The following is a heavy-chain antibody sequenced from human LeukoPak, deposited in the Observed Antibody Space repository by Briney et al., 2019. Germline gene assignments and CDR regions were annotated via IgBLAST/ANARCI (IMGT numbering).Heavy chain of an antibody. J-gene: IGHJ6*04. Sequence: SETLSLTCTVSGGPISSYYWSWLRQPPGKGLEWIGYIYYSGGTSYNPSLKSRVTISIDTSKNQFSLRLSSVTAADTAVYYCAREGHIRFGDLGNVWGEGTTVTVSS. CDR1: GGPISSYY. D-gene: IGHD3-10*01. V-gene: IGHV4-59*01. CDR3: AREGHIRFGDLGNV. CDR2: IYYSGGT.